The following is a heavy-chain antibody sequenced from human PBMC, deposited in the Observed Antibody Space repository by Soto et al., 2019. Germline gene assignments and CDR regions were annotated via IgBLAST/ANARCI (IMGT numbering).Heavy chain of an antibody. V-gene: IGHV4-61*01. Sequence: QVQLQESGPGLVKPSETLSLTCTVSGGSVSSGSYYWNWIRQPPGKGLEWIGYIFYSGSTTYNPSLKSRVTISVDTSKNQFSLKLSSATAADTAVYYCARGMSGDLTWALYWGQGTLVTVSS. D-gene: IGHD3-3*01. CDR2: IFYSGST. J-gene: IGHJ4*02. CDR3: ARGMSGDLTWALY. CDR1: GGSVSSGSYY.